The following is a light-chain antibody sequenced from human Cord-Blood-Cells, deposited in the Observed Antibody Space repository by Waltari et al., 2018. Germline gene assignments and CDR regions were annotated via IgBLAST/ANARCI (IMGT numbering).Light chain of an antibody. Sequence: DIQMTQSPSTLSSSVGDRVTITCRASQSISSWLAWYQQKPGKAPKLLIYKASSLESGVPSRFSGSGSGTEFTLTISSLQPDDFATYYCQQYNSYSLTFGGGTRVEIK. CDR2: KAS. V-gene: IGKV1-5*03. CDR3: QQYNSYSLT. CDR1: QSISSW. J-gene: IGKJ4*01.